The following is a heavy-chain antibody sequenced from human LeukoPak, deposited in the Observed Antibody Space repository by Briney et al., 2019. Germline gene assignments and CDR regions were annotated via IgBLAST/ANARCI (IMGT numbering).Heavy chain of an antibody. J-gene: IGHJ5*01. CDR2: INSNRGGT. Sequence: ASVKVSCKASGYTFTNYYIHWVRQAPGQGLEWMGWINSNRGGTNYAQKLQGRVTMTTDTSTSTAYMELRSLRSDDTAVYYCAREGRLQSKSGWFDSWGQGTLVTVSS. CDR3: AREGRLQSKSGWFDS. CDR1: GYTFTNYY. D-gene: IGHD5-24*01. V-gene: IGHV1-18*04.